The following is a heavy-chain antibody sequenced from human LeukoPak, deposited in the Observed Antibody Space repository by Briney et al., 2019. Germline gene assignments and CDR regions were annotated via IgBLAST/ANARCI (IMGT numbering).Heavy chain of an antibody. V-gene: IGHV4-59*12. CDR3: ARDGSIRGYYYGMDV. D-gene: IGHD1-26*01. J-gene: IGHJ6*02. CDR1: GGSISSYY. Sequence: MPSETLSLTCTVSGGSISSYYWSWIRQPPGKGLEWIGYIYYSGSTNYNPSLKSRVTISVDGSKNQFSLKLSSVTAADTAVYYCARDGSIRGYYYGMDVWGQGTTVTVSS. CDR2: IYYSGST.